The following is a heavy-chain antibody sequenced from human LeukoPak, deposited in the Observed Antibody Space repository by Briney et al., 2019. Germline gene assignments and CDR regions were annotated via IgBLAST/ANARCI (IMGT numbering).Heavy chain of an antibody. D-gene: IGHD5-18*01. Sequence: SETLSLTCAVSGGSISSSSYYWGWIRQPPGKTLEWIGTSYYSGSTYYNPSLKSRVTISVDTSKNQFSLKVSSVTAADTAVYYCARAPGYIYGRTFDYWGQGTVVTVSP. CDR1: GGSISSSSYY. CDR3: ARAPGYIYGRTFDY. CDR2: SYYSGST. J-gene: IGHJ4*02. V-gene: IGHV4-39*07.